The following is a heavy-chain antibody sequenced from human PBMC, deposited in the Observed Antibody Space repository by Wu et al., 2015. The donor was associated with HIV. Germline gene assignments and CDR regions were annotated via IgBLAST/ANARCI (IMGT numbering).Heavy chain of an antibody. D-gene: IGHD3-10*01. CDR1: GGTFSRYA. V-gene: IGHV1-69*12. CDR3: AREGYGSGSYSGGYYYGMDV. Sequence: QVQLVQSGAEVKKPGSSVKVSCKASGGTFSRYAISWVRQAPGQGLEWMGGIIPIFGTANYAQKFQGRVTITADESTSTAYMELSSLRSEDTAVYYCAREGYGSGSYSGGYYYGMDVWGQGTTVTVSS. J-gene: IGHJ6*02. CDR2: IIPIFGTA.